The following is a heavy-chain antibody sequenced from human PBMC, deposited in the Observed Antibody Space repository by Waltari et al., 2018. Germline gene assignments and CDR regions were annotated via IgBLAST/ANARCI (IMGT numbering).Heavy chain of an antibody. D-gene: IGHD3-3*01. Sequence: QVQLQESGPGLVKPSETLSLTCAVSGYSISSGYYWGWIRQPPGKGLEWIGSIYHSGSTYYNPALKSRVTISVDTSKNQFSRKLSSVTAADTAVYYWARSLNYDFWSGPAPWGQGTLVTVSS. V-gene: IGHV4-38-2*01. CDR2: IYHSGST. J-gene: IGHJ5*02. CDR3: ARSLNYDFWSGPAP. CDR1: GYSISSGYY.